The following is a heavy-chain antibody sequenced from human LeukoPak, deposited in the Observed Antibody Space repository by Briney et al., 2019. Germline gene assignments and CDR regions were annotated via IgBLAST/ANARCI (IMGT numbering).Heavy chain of an antibody. D-gene: IGHD1-1*01. J-gene: IGHJ4*02. V-gene: IGHV4-61*02. CDR2: IYSSGST. CDR3: ASFLNCVFDN. CDR1: GDSISSATHY. Sequence: SETLSLTCAVSGDSISSATHYWSWIRQPAGKGLEWIGRIYSSGSTNYNPSLKSRVSISVDTSKNQFSLKLSSVTAADTAVYYCASFLNCVFDNWGQGTPVTVSS.